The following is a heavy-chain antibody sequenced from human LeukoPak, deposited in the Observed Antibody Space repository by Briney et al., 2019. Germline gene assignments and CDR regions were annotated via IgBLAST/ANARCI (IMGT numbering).Heavy chain of an antibody. D-gene: IGHD2-15*01. CDR1: GFTFSSYA. V-gene: IGHV3-30-3*01. Sequence: PGRSLRLSCAASGFTFSSYAMHWVRQAPGKGLEWVAVISYDGSNKYYADSVKGRFTISRDNSKNTLYLQMNSLRAEDTAVYYCARGSIVVVVAATSSFDYWGQGTLVTVSS. CDR3: ARGSIVVVVAATSSFDY. CDR2: ISYDGSNK. J-gene: IGHJ4*02.